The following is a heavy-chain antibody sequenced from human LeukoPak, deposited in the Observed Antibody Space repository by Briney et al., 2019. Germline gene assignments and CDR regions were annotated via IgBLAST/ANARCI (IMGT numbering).Heavy chain of an antibody. CDR1: GYLFTSYW. J-gene: IGHJ6*02. V-gene: IGHV5-51*01. CDR3: ARREEYCSGGSCYRSGLDV. Sequence: GESLKISCKGSGYLFTSYWIAWVRQMPGKGLEWMGIIWPGDSDTRYSPSFQGQVTISADKSITTAYLQWSSVKASDTAIYFCARREEYCSGGSCYRSGLDVWGQGTTVTVSS. CDR2: IWPGDSDT. D-gene: IGHD2-15*01.